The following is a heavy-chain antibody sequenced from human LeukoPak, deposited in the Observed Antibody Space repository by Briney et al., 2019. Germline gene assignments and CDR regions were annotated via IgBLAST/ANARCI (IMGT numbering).Heavy chain of an antibody. CDR2: ISGRGASK. D-gene: IGHD2-2*01. Sequence: PGGSLRLSCAVLGLTFNNYAMSWVRQAPGKGLEWVSGISGRGASKYYADSVKGRFTISRDNSKNTLYLQMNSLRAEDTAVYYCAKGVVVAPDVTPFDYWGQGTLVTVSS. CDR1: GLTFNNYA. CDR3: AKGVVVAPDVTPFDY. V-gene: IGHV3-23*01. J-gene: IGHJ4*02.